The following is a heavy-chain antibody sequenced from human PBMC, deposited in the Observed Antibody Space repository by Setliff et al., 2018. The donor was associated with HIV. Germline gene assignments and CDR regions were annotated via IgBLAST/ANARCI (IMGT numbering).Heavy chain of an antibody. CDR3: ARENTVTTSLDY. Sequence: GGSLRLSCVASGFTFSTHSMSWVRQAPGKGLEWISYISFSSSVIYYADSVKGRFTISRDNAKNSLYLQMNSLRADDTAVYYCARENTVTTSLDYWGQGTLVTVSS. CDR2: ISFSSSVI. J-gene: IGHJ4*02. V-gene: IGHV3-48*01. CDR1: GFTFSTHS. D-gene: IGHD4-4*01.